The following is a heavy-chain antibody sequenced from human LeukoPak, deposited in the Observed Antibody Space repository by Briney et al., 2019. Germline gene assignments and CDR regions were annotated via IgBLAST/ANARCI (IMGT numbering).Heavy chain of an antibody. D-gene: IGHD2-15*01. CDR2: ITSGFTP. Sequence: GGSLRLSCAASGLTFRDYAMNWFRQAPGKGLEWVSGITSGFTPHYADSVKGRFTISRDNSKNTFHLQLNSLRAEDTAVYYCAKDYSESRVADVFFEYWGQGTLVTVSS. J-gene: IGHJ4*02. V-gene: IGHV3-23*01. CDR3: AKDYSESRVADVFFEY. CDR1: GLTFRDYA.